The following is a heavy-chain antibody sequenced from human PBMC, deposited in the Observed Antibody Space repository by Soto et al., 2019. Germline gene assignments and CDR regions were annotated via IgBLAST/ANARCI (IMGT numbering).Heavy chain of an antibody. CDR2: IIPIFGTA. Sequence: QVQLVQSGAEVKKPGSSVKVSCKASGGTFSSYAISWVRQAPGQGLEWMGGIIPIFGTANYAQKFQGRVTITADESTSTAYMELSSLRYEDTAVYYCAREKGDSSRWPAVINYYGMDVWGQGTTVTVSS. CDR1: GGTFSSYA. D-gene: IGHD6-13*01. CDR3: AREKGDSSRWPAVINYYGMDV. J-gene: IGHJ6*02. V-gene: IGHV1-69*01.